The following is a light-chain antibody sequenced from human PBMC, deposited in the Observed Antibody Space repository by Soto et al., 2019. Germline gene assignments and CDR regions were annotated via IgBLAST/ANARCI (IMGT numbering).Light chain of an antibody. V-gene: IGLV2-14*01. CDR3: SSYTPSSPLYV. J-gene: IGLJ1*01. Sequence: QSALTQPASVSGSPGQSITISCTGTSSDVGGYNYVSWYQQHPGKAPKLMIYEVSNRPSGVSNRFSGSKSGNTASLTISGLQAEDEADYYCSSYTPSSPLYVFGTGTKLTVL. CDR2: EVS. CDR1: SSDVGGYNY.